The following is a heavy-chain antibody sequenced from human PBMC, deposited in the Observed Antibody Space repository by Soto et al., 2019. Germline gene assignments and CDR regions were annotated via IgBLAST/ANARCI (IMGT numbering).Heavy chain of an antibody. Sequence: QLQLQESGPGLVKPSETLSLTCTVSGGSISSSSYYWGWIRQPPGKGLEWIGSIYYSGSTNYNPSLKRRGTISLDTSTNQFSLTLSSVTAADTAVYYCARECQLPDSYDYYYMDVWGKGTTVTVSS. CDR3: ARECQLPDSYDYYYMDV. D-gene: IGHD2-2*01. J-gene: IGHJ6*03. V-gene: IGHV4-39*01. CDR2: IYYSGST. CDR1: GGSISSSSYY.